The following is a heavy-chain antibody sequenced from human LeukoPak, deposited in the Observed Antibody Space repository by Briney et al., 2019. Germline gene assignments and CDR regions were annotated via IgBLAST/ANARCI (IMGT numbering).Heavy chain of an antibody. J-gene: IGHJ4*02. CDR3: AHGAMYQLDY. CDR1: GFTFSSHG. Sequence: QAGGSLRLSCAASGFTFSSHGMSWVRQAPGKGLEWVSGIIGGGGSTYYADSVKGRFTISGDNSRNTLFLQMNSLRAEDTAVYYCAHGAMYQLDYWGQGTLVTVSS. D-gene: IGHD2-2*01. CDR2: IIGGGGST. V-gene: IGHV3-23*01.